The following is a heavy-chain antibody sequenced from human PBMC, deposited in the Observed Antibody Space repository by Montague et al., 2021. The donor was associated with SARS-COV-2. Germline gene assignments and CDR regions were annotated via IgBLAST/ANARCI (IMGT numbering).Heavy chain of an antibody. D-gene: IGHD3-22*01. Sequence: SLRLSCAASGFTLGSYAMNWVRQAPGKGLEWVSAISGSGGTTYYSDSXXGRFTISRDNSKNTLYLQMTSLRAEDTAVYYCAKDLYYYDSTDYYYGFDYWGQGTLVTVSS. CDR2: ISGSGGTT. J-gene: IGHJ4*02. V-gene: IGHV3-23*01. CDR3: AKDLYYYDSTDYYYGFDY. CDR1: GFTLGSYA.